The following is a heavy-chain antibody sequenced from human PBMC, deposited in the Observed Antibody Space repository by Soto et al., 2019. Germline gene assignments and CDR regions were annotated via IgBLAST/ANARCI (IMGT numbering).Heavy chain of an antibody. CDR1: GFTFNDFE. J-gene: IGHJ4*02. V-gene: IGHV3-48*03. D-gene: IGHD3-10*01. CDR3: ARGFGRFNY. Sequence: EVQLLESGGGLVQPGGSLRLSCGVSGFTFNDFEMNWVRQAPGKGPEWLAYIDGSGATKKYADSVRGRFTISRVNPNNSLFLQMSSLSAADTAIYYCARGFGRFNYWGQGTLVSVSS. CDR2: IDGSGATK.